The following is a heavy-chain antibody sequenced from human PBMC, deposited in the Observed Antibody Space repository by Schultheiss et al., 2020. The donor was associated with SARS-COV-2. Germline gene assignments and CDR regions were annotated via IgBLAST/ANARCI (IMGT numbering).Heavy chain of an antibody. J-gene: IGHJ3*02. V-gene: IGHV3-30*18. CDR1: GFTFSSYG. D-gene: IGHD4-23*01. CDR2: ISYDGSNK. Sequence: GGSLRLCCAASGFTFSSYGMHWVRQAPGKGLEWVAVISYDGSNKYYVDSVKGRFTISRDNSKNTVFLVMSSLRAEDTAVYYCAKVVYGGTLHAFDIWGQGTMVTVSS. CDR3: AKVVYGGTLHAFDI.